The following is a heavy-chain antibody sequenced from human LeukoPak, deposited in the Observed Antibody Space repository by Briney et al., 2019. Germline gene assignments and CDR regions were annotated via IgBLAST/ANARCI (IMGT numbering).Heavy chain of an antibody. V-gene: IGHV3-48*02. J-gene: IGHJ4*02. CDR2: ISRSSSPI. CDR1: AFTFSTYN. Sequence: GGSLRLSCAASAFTFSTYNMNWVRQAPGKGLEWLSYISRSSSPIYYADSVKGRFTISRDNAKNSLYLQMNSLRDEDTAVYYCARVGLEGDYGGFYFDYWGQGTLVTVSS. D-gene: IGHD4-23*01. CDR3: ARVGLEGDYGGFYFDY.